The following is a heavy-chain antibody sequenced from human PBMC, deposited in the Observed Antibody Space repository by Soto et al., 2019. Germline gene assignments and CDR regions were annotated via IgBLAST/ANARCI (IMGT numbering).Heavy chain of an antibody. CDR2: IYHSGST. Sequence: SETLSLTCAVSGGSISSGGYSWSWIRQPPGKGLEWIGYIYHSGSTYYNPSLKSRVTISVDRSKNQFSLKLSSVTAADTAVYYCARGNARLRHFDYWGQGTLVTVSS. J-gene: IGHJ4*02. CDR1: GGSISSGGYS. D-gene: IGHD6-25*01. V-gene: IGHV4-30-2*01. CDR3: ARGNARLRHFDY.